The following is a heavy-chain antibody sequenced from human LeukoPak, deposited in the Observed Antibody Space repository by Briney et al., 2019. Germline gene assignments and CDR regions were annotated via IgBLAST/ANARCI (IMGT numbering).Heavy chain of an antibody. CDR3: ARALHYYDRSGYSLPGDY. V-gene: IGHV1-18*01. CDR1: GYTFTSYG. J-gene: IGHJ4*02. D-gene: IGHD3-22*01. Sequence: GASVKVSCKASGYTFTSYGISWVRQAPRRGLEWMGWFSAYNGNTNYAQKLQGRVTMTTDTSTSTAYMELRSLRSDDTAVYYCARALHYYDRSGYSLPGDYWGQGTLVTVSS. CDR2: FSAYNGNT.